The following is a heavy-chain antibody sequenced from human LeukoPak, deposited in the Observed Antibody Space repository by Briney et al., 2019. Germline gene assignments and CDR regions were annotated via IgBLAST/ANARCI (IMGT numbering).Heavy chain of an antibody. D-gene: IGHD2-15*01. J-gene: IGHJ6*02. V-gene: IGHV1-2*04. Sequence: GASVKVSCKASGYTFTGYYMHWVRQAPGQGLEWMGWINPNSGGTNYAQKFQGWVTMTRDTSISTAYMELSRLRSDDTAVYYCARGAVVVPDYYYYYGMDVWGQGTTVIVSS. CDR3: ARGAVVVPDYYYYYGMDV. CDR2: INPNSGGT. CDR1: GYTFTGYY.